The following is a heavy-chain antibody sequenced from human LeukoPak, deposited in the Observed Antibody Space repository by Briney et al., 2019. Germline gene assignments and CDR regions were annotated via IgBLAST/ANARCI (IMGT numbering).Heavy chain of an antibody. J-gene: IGHJ5*02. CDR3: ARGGGMLTYYDFWSGYPTPPNWFDP. CDR2: IYYSGST. V-gene: IGHV4-59*01. D-gene: IGHD3-3*01. CDR1: GGSISSYY. Sequence: SETLSLTCTVSGGSISSYYWSWIRQPPGKGLEWIGYIYYSGSTNYNPSLKSRVTISVDTSKNQFSLKLSSVTAADTAVYYCARGGGMLTYYDFWSGYPTPPNWFDPWGQGTLVTVSS.